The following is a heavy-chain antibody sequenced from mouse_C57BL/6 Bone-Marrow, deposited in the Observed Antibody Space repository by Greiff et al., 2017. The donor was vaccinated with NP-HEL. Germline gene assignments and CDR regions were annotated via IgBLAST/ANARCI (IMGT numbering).Heavy chain of an antibody. J-gene: IGHJ4*01. Sequence: QVQLQQPGAELVRPGTSVKMSCKASGYTFTNYWIGWAKQRPGHGLEWIGDIYPGGGYTNYNEKFKGKATLTADKSSSTAYMQFISLTSEDSDIYYGAGSRYDSTCYAMDYWGQGTSVTVSS. D-gene: IGHD1-1*01. CDR3: AGSRYDSTCYAMDY. CDR1: GYTFTNYW. CDR2: IYPGGGYT. V-gene: IGHV1-63*01.